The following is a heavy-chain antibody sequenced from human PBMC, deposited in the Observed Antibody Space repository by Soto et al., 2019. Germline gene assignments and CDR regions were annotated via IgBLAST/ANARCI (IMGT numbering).Heavy chain of an antibody. CDR2: IYWDDDK. V-gene: IGHV2-5*02. D-gene: IGHD3-3*01. CDR1: GFSLTTSGVG. J-gene: IGHJ4*02. CDR3: AHRVLRTVFGLVTTTAIYFDF. Sequence: QITLNESGPTVVRPTETLTLTCRFSGFSLTTSGVGVGWIRQSPGKAPEWLALIYWDDDKRYNASLKSRLTITKVTSKNQVVLTVSDLDPTDTATYYCAHRVLRTVFGLVTTTAIYFDFWGQGTPVAVSS.